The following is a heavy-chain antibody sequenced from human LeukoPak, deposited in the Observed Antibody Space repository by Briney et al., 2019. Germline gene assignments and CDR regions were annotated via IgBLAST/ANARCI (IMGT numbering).Heavy chain of an antibody. J-gene: IGHJ4*02. CDR2: IWYDGSNK. CDR3: ARLRTTVTSPFDY. D-gene: IGHD4-17*01. Sequence: GRSLRLSCAASGFTFSSYGMHWVRQAPGKGLEWVAVIWYDGSNKYYADSVKGRFTISRDNAKNSLYLQMNSLRAEDTAVYYCARLRTTVTSPFDYWGQGTLVTVSS. V-gene: IGHV3-33*01. CDR1: GFTFSSYG.